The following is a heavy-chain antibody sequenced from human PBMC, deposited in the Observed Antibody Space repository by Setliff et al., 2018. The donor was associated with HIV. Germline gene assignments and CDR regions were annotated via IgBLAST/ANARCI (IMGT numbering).Heavy chain of an antibody. Sequence: SETLSLTCTASGGSMNEHHWSWIRQSPGKGLEWIAYIHNSGSTYFKPSFVSRVTISIDSSENQFSLKLRSLTAADTAVYFCARTGYAFDLWGPGTMVT. CDR2: IHNSGST. CDR3: ARTGYAFDL. CDR1: GGSMNEHH. J-gene: IGHJ3*01. V-gene: IGHV4-59*08.